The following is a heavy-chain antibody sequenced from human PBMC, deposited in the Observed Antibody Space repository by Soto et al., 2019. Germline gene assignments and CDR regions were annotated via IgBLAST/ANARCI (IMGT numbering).Heavy chain of an antibody. V-gene: IGHV3-23*01. CDR1: GFTFSSYA. J-gene: IGHJ4*02. D-gene: IGHD3-9*01. Sequence: VPLLESGGGLVQPGGSLRLSCAASGFTFSSYAMSWVRQAPGKGLEWVSAISGSGGSTYYADSVKGRFTISRDNSKNTLYLQMNSLRAEDTAVYYCAKDRTGYYTSKYFDYWGQGTLVTVSS. CDR2: ISGSGGST. CDR3: AKDRTGYYTSKYFDY.